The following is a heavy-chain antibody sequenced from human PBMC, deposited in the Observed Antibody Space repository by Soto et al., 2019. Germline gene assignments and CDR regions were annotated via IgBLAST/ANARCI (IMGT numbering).Heavy chain of an antibody. CDR3: ARPNGEPTKYYYGIDL. CDR2: ITNSGNDM. J-gene: IGHJ6*01. V-gene: IGHV3-11*01. D-gene: IGHD3-10*01. CDR1: GFTFRDFY. Sequence: SLRLSCAASGFTFRDFYMSWIRQAPGKGLEWVSYITNSGNDMYYADSVKGRFTISRDNAKNSLYLQMNSLRAEDTAVYYCARPNGEPTKYYYGIDLWGQGTTVTVSS.